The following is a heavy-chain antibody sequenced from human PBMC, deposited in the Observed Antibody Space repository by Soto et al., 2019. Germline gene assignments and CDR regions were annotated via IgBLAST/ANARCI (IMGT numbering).Heavy chain of an antibody. Sequence: SETLSLTCIVSGGSISSYYWSWIRQPPGKGLEWIGYIYYSGSTNYSPSLKSRVTISVDTSKNQFSLKLSSVTAADTAVYYCARVDFWSASDYWGQGTLVTVSS. V-gene: IGHV4-59*01. D-gene: IGHD3-3*01. CDR1: GGSISSYY. CDR2: IYYSGST. CDR3: ARVDFWSASDY. J-gene: IGHJ4*02.